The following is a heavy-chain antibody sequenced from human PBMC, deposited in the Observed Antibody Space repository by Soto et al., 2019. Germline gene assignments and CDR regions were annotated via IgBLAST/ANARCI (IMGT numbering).Heavy chain of an antibody. J-gene: IGHJ4*02. CDR1: GFTFSNYA. CDR2: ISGSGGTT. Sequence: GGSLRLSCATSGFTFSNYAMSWVRQAPGKGLEWVSGISGSGGTTYYADSVKGRFTISRDNSENTLYLQMNSLRAEDTAVYYCAKDSIFGVVNNFDYWGQGTLVTVSS. CDR3: AKDSIFGVVNNFDY. V-gene: IGHV3-23*01. D-gene: IGHD3-3*01.